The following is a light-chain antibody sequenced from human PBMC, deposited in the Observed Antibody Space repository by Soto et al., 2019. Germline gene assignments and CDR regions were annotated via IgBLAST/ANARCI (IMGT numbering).Light chain of an antibody. Sequence: DIQMTQSPSTLSASVGDRVTITCRASQSISSWLAWYQQKPGKAPKLLIYDASSLDSGVPSRFSGSGSGTEFTLIICSLQPDDFATYYCQQYKSNSIFTFGPGTKVDIK. CDR1: QSISSW. CDR2: DAS. V-gene: IGKV1-5*01. J-gene: IGKJ3*01. CDR3: QQYKSNSIFT.